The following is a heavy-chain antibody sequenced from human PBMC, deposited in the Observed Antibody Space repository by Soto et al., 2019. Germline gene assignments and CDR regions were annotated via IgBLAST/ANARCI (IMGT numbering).Heavy chain of an antibody. V-gene: IGHV6-1*01. CDR3: VRLVGNSWLDH. D-gene: IGHD3-9*01. CDR2: TYYRSQWHY. J-gene: IGHJ4*02. Sequence: SQTLSVTCAISGDSVSSNSAVWNWIRQSLSRGLEWLGRTYYRSQWHYEYAVFVQSRISIDPDTSKNQFSLQLNSVTPEDTAVYYCVRLVGNSWLDHWGQGTLVTVSS. CDR1: GDSVSSNSAV.